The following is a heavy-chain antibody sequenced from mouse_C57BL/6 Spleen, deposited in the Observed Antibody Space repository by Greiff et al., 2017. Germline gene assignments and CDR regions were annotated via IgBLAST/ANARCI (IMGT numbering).Heavy chain of an antibody. Sequence: VQLQESGAELVRPGASVKLSCKASGYTFTDYYINWVKQRPGQGLEWIARIYPGSGNTYYNEKFKGKATLTAEKSSSTAYMQLSSLTSEDSAVYFCARAYYYGSSQSFYYFDYWGQGTTLTVSS. V-gene: IGHV1-76*01. CDR2: IYPGSGNT. CDR3: ARAYYYGSSQSFYYFDY. J-gene: IGHJ2*01. CDR1: GYTFTDYY. D-gene: IGHD1-1*01.